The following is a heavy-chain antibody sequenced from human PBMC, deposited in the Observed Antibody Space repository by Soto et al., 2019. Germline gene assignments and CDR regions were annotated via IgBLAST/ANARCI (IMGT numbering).Heavy chain of an antibody. Sequence: QVQLVQSGTEVKKPGASVKVSCKASGYTFTSYEINWVRQATGQGLEWMGWMNPNSGDTGYAQKFQGRVTMTRNTSISTAYMELSSLRSEDTAVYYCARGELLWFGELLRWGQGTLVTVSS. J-gene: IGHJ4*02. CDR1: GYTFTSYE. CDR3: ARGELLWFGELLR. D-gene: IGHD3-10*01. CDR2: MNPNSGDT. V-gene: IGHV1-8*01.